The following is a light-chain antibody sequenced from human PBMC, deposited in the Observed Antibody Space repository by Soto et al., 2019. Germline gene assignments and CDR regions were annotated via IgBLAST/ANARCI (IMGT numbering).Light chain of an antibody. CDR1: QSIHSW. J-gene: IGKJ2*01. CDR2: KAT. V-gene: IGKV1-5*03. Sequence: DLQMTQSPSTLPASVGDRVIITCRASQSIHSWLAWYQQKTGEAPKLLIYKATTLQSGVPSRFSGRRSGTEFPLTHSRLQPEDVGSYFWQQYDGPSFFGQGTRLEI. CDR3: QQYDGPSF.